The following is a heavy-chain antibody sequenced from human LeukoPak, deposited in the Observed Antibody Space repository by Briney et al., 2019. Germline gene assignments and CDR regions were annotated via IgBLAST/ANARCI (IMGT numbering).Heavy chain of an antibody. V-gene: IGHV1-18*01. CDR1: GYTFTSYG. J-gene: IGHJ4*02. CDR2: ISAYNGNT. Sequence: ASVKVSCKASGYTFTSYGMSWVRQAPGQGLEWMGWISAYNGNTNYAQKLQGRVTMTTDTSTSTAYMELRSLRSDDTAVYYCARDNYYGSGSYLYYFDYRGQGTLVTVSS. CDR3: ARDNYYGSGSYLYYFDY. D-gene: IGHD3-10*01.